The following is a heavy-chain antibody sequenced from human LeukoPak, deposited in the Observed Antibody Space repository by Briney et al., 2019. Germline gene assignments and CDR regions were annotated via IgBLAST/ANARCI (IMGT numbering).Heavy chain of an antibody. V-gene: IGHV3-48*01. CDR3: ASPTYSSSPARNYMDV. D-gene: IGHD6-6*01. CDR2: ISSSSTI. Sequence: GGSLRLSCAASGFTFSSYSMNWVRQAPGKGLEWVSYISSSSTIYYADSVKGRFTISRDNAKNSLYLQMNSLRAEDTAVYYCASPTYSSSPARNYMDVWGKGTTVTVSS. J-gene: IGHJ6*03. CDR1: GFTFSSYS.